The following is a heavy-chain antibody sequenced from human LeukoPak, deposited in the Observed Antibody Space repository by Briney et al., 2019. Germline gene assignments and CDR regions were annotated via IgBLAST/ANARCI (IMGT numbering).Heavy chain of an antibody. CDR3: AKSDTGYSSSWSVDYFDY. J-gene: IGHJ4*02. V-gene: IGHV3-30*18. Sequence: GGSLRLSCAASGFTFSSYGMHWVRQAPGKGLEWVAVISYDGSNKYYADSVKGRFTISRDNSKNTLYLQMNSLRAEDTAVYYCAKSDTGYSSSWSVDYFDYWGQGTLVTVSS. CDR1: GFTFSSYG. CDR2: ISYDGSNK. D-gene: IGHD6-13*01.